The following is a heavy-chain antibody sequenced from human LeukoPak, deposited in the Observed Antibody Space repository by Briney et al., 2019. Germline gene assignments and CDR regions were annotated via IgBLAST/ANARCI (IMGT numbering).Heavy chain of an antibody. D-gene: IGHD1-26*01. CDR3: ARDSGEGGTFDY. Sequence: GGFLRLSCAASGFTFSSYSMNWVRQAPGKGLEWVSHINIVNNAIYYSDSVKGRLTISRDNAKNSLYLQMNSLRAEDTAVYYCARDSGEGGTFDYWGQGTLVSVSS. CDR2: INIVNNAI. CDR1: GFTFSSYS. J-gene: IGHJ4*02. V-gene: IGHV3-48*04.